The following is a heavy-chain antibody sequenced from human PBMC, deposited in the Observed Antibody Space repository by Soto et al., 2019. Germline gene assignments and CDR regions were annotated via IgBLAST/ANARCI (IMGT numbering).Heavy chain of an antibody. CDR3: AREYYDYVWGSYPYFDY. J-gene: IGHJ4*02. CDR2: INPSGGT. Sequence: GASVKVSCKASGDTFTSYYMHWVRQAPGQGLEWKGIINPSGGTSYAQKLQGRVTMTTDTSTSTAYMELRSLRSDDTAVYYCAREYYDYVWGSYPYFDYWGQGTLVTVSS. D-gene: IGHD3-16*02. CDR1: GDTFTSYY. V-gene: IGHV1-46*01.